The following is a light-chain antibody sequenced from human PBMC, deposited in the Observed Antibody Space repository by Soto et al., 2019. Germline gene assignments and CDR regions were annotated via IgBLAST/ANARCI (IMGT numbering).Light chain of an antibody. V-gene: IGKV2-28*01. Sequence: DIEMTQSPLSLSVTPGEPASISCRSSQSLLHSNGYNYLDWYLQKPGQSPQLLISSNSNRASGVADRLSGSGSGTDFTLKISKVEAEDVGVYYCMQALQTPRTFGQGTKLEIK. CDR3: MQALQTPRT. J-gene: IGKJ2*01. CDR1: QSLLHSNGYNY. CDR2: SNS.